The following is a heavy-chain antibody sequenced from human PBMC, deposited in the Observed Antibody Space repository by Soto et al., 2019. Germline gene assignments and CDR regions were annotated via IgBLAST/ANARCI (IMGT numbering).Heavy chain of an antibody. Sequence: QVQLVESGGGVVQPGRSLRLSCAASGFTFSSYGMHWVRQAPGKGLEWVAVIWYDGSNKYYADSVKGRFTISRDNSKNTLYLQMNSLRAEDTAVYYCAREGRVRRDTAMVTDYYYGMDVW. D-gene: IGHD5-18*01. CDR1: GFTFSSYG. CDR3: AREGRVRRDTAMVTDYYYGMDV. CDR2: IWYDGSNK. J-gene: IGHJ6*01. V-gene: IGHV3-33*01.